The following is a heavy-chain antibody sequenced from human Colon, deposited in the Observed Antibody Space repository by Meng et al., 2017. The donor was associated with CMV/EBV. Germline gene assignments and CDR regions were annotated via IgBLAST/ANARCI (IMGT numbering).Heavy chain of an antibody. CDR1: GFTFSSYA. D-gene: IGHD3-3*01. V-gene: IGHV3-48*04. Sequence: GESLKISCAASGFTFSSYAMSWVRQAPGKGLEWVAFISSRGDTTYYADSVKGRFTISRDNAKKSLYLQMNSLRAEDTAVYYCAREFWSGYIGYYYYGIDAWGQGTTVTVSS. J-gene: IGHJ6*02. CDR2: ISSRGDTT. CDR3: AREFWSGYIGYYYYGIDA.